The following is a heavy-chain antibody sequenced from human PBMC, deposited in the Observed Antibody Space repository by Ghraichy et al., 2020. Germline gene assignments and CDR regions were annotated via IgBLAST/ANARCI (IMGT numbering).Heavy chain of an antibody. D-gene: IGHD5-18*01. CDR3: ARGGRGYSYGLFSEIGRGEETNYYYYGMDV. Sequence: SVKVSCKASGGTFSSYAISWVRQAPGQGLEWMGGIIPIFGTANYAQKFQGRVTITADESTSTAYMELSSLRSEDTAVYYCARGGRGYSYGLFSEIGRGEETNYYYYGMDVWGQGTTVTVSS. J-gene: IGHJ6*02. CDR2: IIPIFGTA. V-gene: IGHV1-69*13. CDR1: GGTFSSYA.